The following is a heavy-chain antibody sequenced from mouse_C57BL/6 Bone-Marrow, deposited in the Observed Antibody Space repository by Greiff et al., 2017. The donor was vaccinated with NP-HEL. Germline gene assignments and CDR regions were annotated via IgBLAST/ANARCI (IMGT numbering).Heavy chain of an antibody. D-gene: IGHD2-12*01. Sequence: QVQLQQSGAELARPGASVKLSCKASGYTFTSYGISWVKQRTGQGLEWIGEIYPRSGNTYYNEKFKGKATLTADKSSSTAYMELRSLTSEDSAVYFCASCHCYRRDFDYWGQGTTLTVSS. CDR1: GYTFTSYG. CDR3: ASCHCYRRDFDY. V-gene: IGHV1-81*01. J-gene: IGHJ2*01. CDR2: IYPRSGNT.